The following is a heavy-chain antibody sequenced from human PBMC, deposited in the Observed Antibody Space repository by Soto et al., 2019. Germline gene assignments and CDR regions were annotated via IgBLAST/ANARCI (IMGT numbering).Heavy chain of an antibody. CDR2: ISRGVTTI. Sequence: EVQLVESGGGLVQPGGSLRLSCAASGFTFSIYEMHWVRQAPGKGLEWISYISRGVTTIYYADSVKGRFTISRDSAKNSLYLQMNSLRAEDTAVYYCARGASGDYGYYFDYWGQGTLVTVSS. CDR1: GFTFSIYE. V-gene: IGHV3-48*03. D-gene: IGHD4-17*01. J-gene: IGHJ4*02. CDR3: ARGASGDYGYYFDY.